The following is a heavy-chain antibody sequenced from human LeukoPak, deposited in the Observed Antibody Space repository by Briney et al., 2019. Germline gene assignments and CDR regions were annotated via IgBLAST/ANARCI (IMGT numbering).Heavy chain of an antibody. V-gene: IGHV3-15*01. J-gene: IGHJ6*03. CDR1: GFTFSVAW. CDR3: TTDRCSSGNCYYYYYYYMDV. CDR2: IKSKTDGGTT. D-gene: IGHD2-15*01. Sequence: PGGSLRLSCAASGFTFSVAWMSWVRQAPGKGLEWVGHIKSKTDGGTTDYAAPVKGRFTISRDDSQNTLYPQMNSLETEDTGVYYCTTDRCSSGNCYYYYYYYMDVWGKGTTVTVSS.